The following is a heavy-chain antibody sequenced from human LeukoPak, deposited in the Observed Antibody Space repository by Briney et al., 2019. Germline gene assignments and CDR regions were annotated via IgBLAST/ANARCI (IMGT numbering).Heavy chain of an antibody. D-gene: IGHD3-22*01. CDR2: IYHSGST. J-gene: IGHJ3*02. Sequence: SETLSLTCAVSGYSISSGYYWGWIRQPPGKGLEWVGRIYHSGSTYYNPSLKSRVTISVDTSKNQFSLKLSSVTAADTAVYYCASYYYDSSGYFVDAFDIWGQGTMVTVSS. CDR1: GYSISSGYY. V-gene: IGHV4-38-2*01. CDR3: ASYYYDSSGYFVDAFDI.